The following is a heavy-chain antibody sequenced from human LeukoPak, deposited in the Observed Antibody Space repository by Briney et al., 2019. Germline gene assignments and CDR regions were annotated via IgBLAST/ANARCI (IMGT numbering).Heavy chain of an antibody. Sequence: GGSLRLSCAASGFTFSSYSMNWVRQAPGKGLEWVSSISSSSSYIYYADSVKGRFTISRDNAKNSLYLQMNSLGAEDTAVYYCARGSSAGDFDYWGQGTLVTVSS. J-gene: IGHJ4*02. V-gene: IGHV3-21*01. CDR1: GFTFSSYS. CDR3: ARGSSAGDFDY. D-gene: IGHD6-6*01. CDR2: ISSSSSYI.